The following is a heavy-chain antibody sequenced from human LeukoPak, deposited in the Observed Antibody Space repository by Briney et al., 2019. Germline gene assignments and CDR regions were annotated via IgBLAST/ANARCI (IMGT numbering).Heavy chain of an antibody. Sequence: GGSLRLSCAASGFTFSSYSTNCVRDTPGERLGWVSSISISSSYIYYADSVKRRFTISRDNAKNSLYLQMNSLRAEGTAVYYCARQASYDFWSGYPENWFDPWGQGTLVTVSS. CDR1: GFTFSSYS. CDR2: ISISSSYI. CDR3: ARQASYDFWSGYPENWFDP. J-gene: IGHJ5*02. V-gene: IGHV3-21*01. D-gene: IGHD3-3*01.